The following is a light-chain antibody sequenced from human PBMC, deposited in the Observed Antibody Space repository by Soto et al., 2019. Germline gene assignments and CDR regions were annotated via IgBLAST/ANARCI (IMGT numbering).Light chain of an antibody. V-gene: IGKV1-39*01. Sequence: DIQITQSPSSLPASVGDRISITGRASQSIGTYLSWYQQKPGKAPKLLIYGASNLQSGVPSRFSGSGSETGFTLTISSLQPEDFATYYCQQSYSAPRTFGQGTKVDIK. J-gene: IGKJ2*01. CDR3: QQSYSAPRT. CDR1: QSIGTY. CDR2: GAS.